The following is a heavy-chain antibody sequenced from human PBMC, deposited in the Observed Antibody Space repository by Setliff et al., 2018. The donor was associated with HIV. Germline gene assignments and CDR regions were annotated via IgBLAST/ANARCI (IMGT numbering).Heavy chain of an antibody. V-gene: IGHV4-31*03. CDR3: TRDRSDFHYHGMDV. CDR1: GGSISSGAYY. Sequence: SETLSLPCTLSGGSISSGAYYWTWIRQHPGKGLEWIGYIYYSGSTYYNPSLKSRLTISLDTSSNQSSLRLSSVTAADTAVYYCTRDRSDFHYHGMDVWGQGTTGTV. CDR2: IYYSGST. D-gene: IGHD2-21*02. J-gene: IGHJ6*02.